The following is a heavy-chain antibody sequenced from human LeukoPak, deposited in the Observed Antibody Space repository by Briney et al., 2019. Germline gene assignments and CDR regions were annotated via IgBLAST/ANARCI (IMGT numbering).Heavy chain of an antibody. J-gene: IGHJ4*02. CDR2: IYTSGST. Sequence: TASETLSLTCTVSGVSISSYSWSWIRQPAGKGLDWIGRIYTSGSTNYNPSLESRVTMSVDTSKNQFSLKLSSVTAADTAVYYCARDTYNYGSSAYYFDYWGQGTLVTVSS. D-gene: IGHD5-18*01. CDR3: ARDTYNYGSSAYYFDY. V-gene: IGHV4-4*07. CDR1: GVSISSYS.